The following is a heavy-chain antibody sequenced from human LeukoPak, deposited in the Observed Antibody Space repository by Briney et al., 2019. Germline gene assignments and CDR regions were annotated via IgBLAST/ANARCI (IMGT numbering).Heavy chain of an antibody. Sequence: GGSLRLSCAASGFTVSRHYMSWVRQAPGKGLESVSITYSDGSTYYADSVKGRFTISRDNSKNTLYLQMNSLRAEDTAVYYCASGTSVTTLDYWGQGTLVTVSS. D-gene: IGHD4-17*01. J-gene: IGHJ4*02. CDR3: ASGTSVTTLDY. CDR2: TYSDGST. CDR1: GFTVSRHY. V-gene: IGHV3-53*01.